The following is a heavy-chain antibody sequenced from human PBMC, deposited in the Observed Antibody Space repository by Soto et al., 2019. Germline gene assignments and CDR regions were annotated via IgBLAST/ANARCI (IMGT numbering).Heavy chain of an antibody. CDR3: ARQQQLVRDYYYGMDV. J-gene: IGHJ6*02. V-gene: IGHV3-21*01. Sequence: EVQLVESGGGLVKPGGSLRLSCAASGVTFSSYSMNWVRQAPGKGLEWVSSISSSSSHRYYADSVKGRFTISRDNAKNSLYLQMNSLRAEDTAVDYCARQQQLVRDYYYGMDVWGQGTTVTVSS. CDR1: GVTFSSYS. CDR2: ISSSSSHR. D-gene: IGHD6-13*01.